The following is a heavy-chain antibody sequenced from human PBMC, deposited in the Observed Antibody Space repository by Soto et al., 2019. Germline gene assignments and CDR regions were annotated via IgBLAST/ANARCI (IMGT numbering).Heavy chain of an antibody. CDR3: ARHYNTGAFFDY. V-gene: IGHV4-39*01. Sequence: QLQESGPRLVKSSETLSLTCTVSGGSISTSHHWGWIRQPPGKGLEWIGSVFYNGSPYYSPSFKSRITISVDTSKNQFSLRVRSVTATDTAVYFCARHYNTGAFFDYWVQGNLVTVSS. CDR2: VFYNGSP. D-gene: IGHD1-20*01. J-gene: IGHJ4*02. CDR1: GGSISTSHH.